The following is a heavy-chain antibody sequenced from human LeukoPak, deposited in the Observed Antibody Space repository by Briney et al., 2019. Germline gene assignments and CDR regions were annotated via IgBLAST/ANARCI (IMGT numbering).Heavy chain of an antibody. V-gene: IGHV3-30*02. CDR3: AKEHCSGDSCYSHIDY. CDR1: GFTFSYYG. CDR2: IRYDGSNK. J-gene: IGHJ4*02. D-gene: IGHD2-15*01. Sequence: PGGSLRLSCAASGFTFSYYGMHWVRQAPGKGLEWVAFIRYDGSNKYYVDSVKGRFTISRDNSKNTLYLQMSSLRTEDTAVYYCAKEHCSGDSCYSHIDYWGQGTLVTVSS.